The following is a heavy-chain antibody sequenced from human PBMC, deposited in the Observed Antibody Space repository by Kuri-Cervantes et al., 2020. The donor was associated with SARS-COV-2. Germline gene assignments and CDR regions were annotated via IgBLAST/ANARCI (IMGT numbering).Heavy chain of an antibody. CDR1: GYSISSGYY. Sequence: SQTLSLTCAVSGYSISSGYYWGWIRQPPGKGLEWIGSIYHSGSTYYNPSLKSRVTISVDTSKNQFSLKLSSVTAADTAVYYCAGGLAILDIMYGMDVWGQGTTVTVSS. J-gene: IGHJ6*02. V-gene: IGHV4-38-2*01. D-gene: IGHD3/OR15-3a*01. CDR3: AGGLAILDIMYGMDV. CDR2: IYHSGST.